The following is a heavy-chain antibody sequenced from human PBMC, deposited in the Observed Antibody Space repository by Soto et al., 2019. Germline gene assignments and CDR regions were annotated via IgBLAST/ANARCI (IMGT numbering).Heavy chain of an antibody. D-gene: IGHD3-3*01. Sequence: SLRLSCAASGFTFSSYWMHWVRQVPGKGLVWVSRINSEGTGTIYADSVKGRFTISRDNAKNTLYLQMNSLRAEDTAVYYCARGGITIFGVVIRGAFDIWGQGTMVT. V-gene: IGHV3-74*01. J-gene: IGHJ3*02. CDR1: GFTFSSYW. CDR2: INSEGTGT. CDR3: ARGGITIFGVVIRGAFDI.